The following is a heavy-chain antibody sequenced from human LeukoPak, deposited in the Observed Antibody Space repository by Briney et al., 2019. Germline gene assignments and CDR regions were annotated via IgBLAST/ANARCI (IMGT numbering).Heavy chain of an antibody. Sequence: KPSQTLSLTCAISGYSVSSNSATWNWIRQSPSRGLEWLGRTYYRSKWYNEYTISVKSRITINPDTSKNQFSLQLNSVTPEDTAVYYCARGGMRGFDYWGQGTLVTVSS. J-gene: IGHJ4*02. CDR2: TYYRSKWYN. D-gene: IGHD3-16*01. V-gene: IGHV6-1*01. CDR1: GYSVSSNSAT. CDR3: ARGGMRGFDY.